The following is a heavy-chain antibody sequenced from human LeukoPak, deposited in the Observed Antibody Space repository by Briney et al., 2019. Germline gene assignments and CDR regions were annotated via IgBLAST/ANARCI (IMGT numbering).Heavy chain of an antibody. CDR2: ITGSSAST. Sequence: PGGSLRLSCAASGFTFSSYAMSWVRQAPGKGLEWVSSITGSSASTYYADSVKGRFTISRDNSKNTLYLQMNSLRAEGMAVYFCAKLDYYDTHWGQGTLVTVSS. D-gene: IGHD3-22*01. J-gene: IGHJ4*02. CDR3: AKLDYYDTH. V-gene: IGHV3-23*01. CDR1: GFTFSSYA.